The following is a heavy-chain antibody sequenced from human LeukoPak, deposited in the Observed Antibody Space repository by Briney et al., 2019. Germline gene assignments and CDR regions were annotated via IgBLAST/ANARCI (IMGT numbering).Heavy chain of an antibody. J-gene: IGHJ4*02. V-gene: IGHV3-21*01. Sequence: PGGSLRLSCAASGFTFSTYSMNWVRQAPGKGLEWVSSISSSSSYIYYADSVKGRFTISRDNAKNSLYLQMNSLRAEDTAVYYCARDWFHAIDYWGQGTLVTVSS. CDR1: GFTFSTYS. CDR3: ARDWFHAIDY. D-gene: IGHD2/OR15-2a*01. CDR2: ISSSSSYI.